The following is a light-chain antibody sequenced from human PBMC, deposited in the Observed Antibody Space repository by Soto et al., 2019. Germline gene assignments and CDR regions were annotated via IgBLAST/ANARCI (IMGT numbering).Light chain of an antibody. J-gene: IGLJ2*01. Sequence: QLVLTQSPSASASLGASVKLTCTLSSGHSNYAIAWHQQQSEKGPRYLMKLNSDGSHSKGDGSPDRFSGSSSGAERYLTISSLQSEDEADYYCQTWGSGIVVFGGGTQLTVL. CDR1: SGHSNYA. V-gene: IGLV4-69*01. CDR2: LNSDGSH. CDR3: QTWGSGIVV.